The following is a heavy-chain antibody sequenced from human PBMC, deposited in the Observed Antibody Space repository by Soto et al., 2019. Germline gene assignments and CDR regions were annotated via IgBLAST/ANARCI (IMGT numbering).Heavy chain of an antibody. CDR1: GFTFSNYG. CDR2: ISYDGSNK. Sequence: QVQLVESGGGVVQPGRSLRLSCGASGFTFSNYGMHWVRQAPGKGLEWVAVISYDGSNKYYADYVKGRFTISRDNYKNTLYLQMNSLRAEDTALYYCAKQVTPHSSGWPDAFDIWGQGTMVTVSS. D-gene: IGHD6-19*01. J-gene: IGHJ3*02. V-gene: IGHV3-30*18. CDR3: AKQVTPHSSGWPDAFDI.